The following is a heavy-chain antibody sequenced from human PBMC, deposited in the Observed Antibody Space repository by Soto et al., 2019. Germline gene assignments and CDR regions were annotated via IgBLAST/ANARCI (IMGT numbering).Heavy chain of an antibody. D-gene: IGHD2-2*01. V-gene: IGHV1-69*01. CDR1: GGTFISYA. CDR2: IIPISDTT. J-gene: IGHJ6*02. CDR3: ARSQGSSTSLEIYYYYYYGMDV. Sequence: QVQLVQSGAEVKKHGSSVKVSCKASGGTFISYAISWVRQAPGQGLEWMGGIIPISDTTNYAQKFQGRVTITANESRSTAYIERRSLRSEDTAVYYCARSQGSSTSLEIYYYYYYGMDVWGQGTTVTVSS.